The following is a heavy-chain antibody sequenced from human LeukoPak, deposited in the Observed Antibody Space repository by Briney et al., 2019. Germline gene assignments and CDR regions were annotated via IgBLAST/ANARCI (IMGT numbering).Heavy chain of an antibody. V-gene: IGHV1-69*05. D-gene: IGHD2-15*01. J-gene: IGHJ5*02. CDR3: AIKHCSGGSRCYSSLNTWFDP. Sequence: SVKVSCKASGGTFSSYAMSWVRQAPGHGLEWMGGIIRIFGTANYAQKFQGRVTITTDESTSTAYMELSSLRSEDTAVYYCAIKHCSGGSRCYSSLNTWFDPWGQGALVTVSP. CDR2: IIRIFGTA. CDR1: GGTFSSYA.